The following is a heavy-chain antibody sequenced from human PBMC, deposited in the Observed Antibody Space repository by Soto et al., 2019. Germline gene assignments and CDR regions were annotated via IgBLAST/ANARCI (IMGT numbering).Heavy chain of an antibody. CDR3: AKDLWGSWTVDY. D-gene: IGHD3-16*01. J-gene: IGHJ4*02. CDR1: GFTFQNYH. CDR2: IHPSGDTT. Sequence: QVQLVQSGAEVKEPGASVKVSCKASGFTFQNYHMHWVRQAPGQGLEWMGIIHPSGDTTTYAQNSQGRLAMTRVTSTSTAYMELSSLTSEDTAVYYCAKDLWGSWTVDYWGQGTLITVSS. V-gene: IGHV1-46*02.